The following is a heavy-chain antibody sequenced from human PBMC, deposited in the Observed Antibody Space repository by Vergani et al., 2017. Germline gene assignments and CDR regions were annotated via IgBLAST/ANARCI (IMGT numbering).Heavy chain of an antibody. CDR3: ATRWDRVSGFDP. J-gene: IGHJ5*02. V-gene: IGHV1-8*03. CDR2: MNPNSGNT. D-gene: IGHD5-24*01. Sequence: QVQLVQSGAEVKKPGASVKVSCKASGYTFTSYDINWVRQATGQGLEWMGWMNPNSGNTGYAQKFQGRVTITADKSTSTAYMELNSLRSEDTAVYYCATRWDRVSGFDPWGQGTLVTVSS. CDR1: GYTFTSYD.